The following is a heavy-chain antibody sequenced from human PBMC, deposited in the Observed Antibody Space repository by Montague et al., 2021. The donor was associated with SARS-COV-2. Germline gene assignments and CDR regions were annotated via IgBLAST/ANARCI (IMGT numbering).Heavy chain of an antibody. CDR1: GDRVSINSAT. Sequence: SAISGDRVSINSATWNWVRQSPSRGLEWLGRTYYRSKWYNDYAVSVRGRVTINPDTSKNQFSLQLNSVTPEDTAIYYCTSGREGNYNVMDVWGQGTTVTVSS. D-gene: IGHD1-1*01. J-gene: IGHJ6*02. V-gene: IGHV6-1*01. CDR2: TYYRSKWYN. CDR3: TSGREGNYNVMDV.